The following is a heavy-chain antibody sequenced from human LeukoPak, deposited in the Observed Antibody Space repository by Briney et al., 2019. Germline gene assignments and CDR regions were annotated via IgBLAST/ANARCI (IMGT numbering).Heavy chain of an antibody. CDR2: ISSSSSTI. Sequence: PGGSLRLSCAASGFTFSSYSMNWVRQAPGKGLEWVSYISSSSSTIYYADSVKGRFTISRDNAKNSLYLQMNSLRAEDTAVYYCASVRSTYYYDSSGYYPIDYWGQGTLVTVSS. CDR3: ASVRSTYYYDSSGYYPIDY. J-gene: IGHJ4*02. CDR1: GFTFSSYS. D-gene: IGHD3-22*01. V-gene: IGHV3-48*01.